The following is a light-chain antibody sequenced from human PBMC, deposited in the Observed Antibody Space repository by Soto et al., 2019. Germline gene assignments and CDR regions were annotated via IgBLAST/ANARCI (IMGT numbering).Light chain of an antibody. Sequence: DIQVSQSASSLSASVGDRVTITSRARQSVTYLNWYQQKPVKAPKLLIYAASSLQRGVPSRFSGSGSGTHFTLTISSLQPEDFASYYCQQTYSTPLTFGGGTKVDIK. V-gene: IGKV1-39*01. CDR2: AAS. J-gene: IGKJ4*01. CDR3: QQTYSTPLT. CDR1: QSVTY.